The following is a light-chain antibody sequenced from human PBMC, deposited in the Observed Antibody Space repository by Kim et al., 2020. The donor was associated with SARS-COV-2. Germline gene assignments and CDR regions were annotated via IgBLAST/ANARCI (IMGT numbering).Light chain of an antibody. CDR3: QAWDSTAVI. CDR2: EDA. CDR1: KLENKY. V-gene: IGLV3-1*01. Sequence: VSPGQTASISCSGHKLENKYVSWYQQKPGQSPVLVIYEDAKRPSGIPERFSGSNSGNTATLTISGTQAMDEADYYCQAWDSTAVIFGGGTQLTVL. J-gene: IGLJ2*01.